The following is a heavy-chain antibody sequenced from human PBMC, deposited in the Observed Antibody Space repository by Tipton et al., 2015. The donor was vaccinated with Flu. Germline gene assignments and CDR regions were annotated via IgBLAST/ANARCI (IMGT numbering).Heavy chain of an antibody. CDR1: GFTFSSYA. V-gene: IGHV3-23*01. CDR3: ASSVVIAPEGHDAFDI. J-gene: IGHJ3*02. CDR2: ISGSGGST. Sequence: GSLRLSCAASGFTFSSYAMSWVRQAPGKGLEWVSAISGSGGSTYYADSVKGRFTISRDNSKNTLYLQMNSLRAEDTAVYYCASSVVIAPEGHDAFDIRGQGTMVTVSS. D-gene: IGHD3-22*01.